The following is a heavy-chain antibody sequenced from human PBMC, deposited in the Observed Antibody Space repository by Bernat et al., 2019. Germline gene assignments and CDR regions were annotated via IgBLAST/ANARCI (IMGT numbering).Heavy chain of an antibody. CDR2: IYPGDSDT. CDR1: GYSFTSYW. D-gene: IGHD4-23*01. Sequence: EVQLVQSGAEVKKPGESLKISCKGSGYSFTSYWIGWVRQMPGKGLEWMGIIYPGDSDTRYSPSFQGQVTISADKSISTAYLQWSSLKASDNAMYYCARVTEDCGGNSAGMYFDYWGQGTLVTVSS. V-gene: IGHV5-51*01. CDR3: ARVTEDCGGNSAGMYFDY. J-gene: IGHJ4*02.